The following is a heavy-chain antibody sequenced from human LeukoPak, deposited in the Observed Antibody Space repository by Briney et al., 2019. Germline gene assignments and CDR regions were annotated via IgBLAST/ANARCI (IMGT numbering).Heavy chain of an antibody. CDR3: ARQGTRSGQIDY. Sequence: PSETLSLTYTVSGGSISSSSYYWGWIRQPPGKGLEWIGSIYYSGSTYYNPSLKSRVTISVDTSKNQFSLKLSSVTAADTAVYYCARQGTRSGQIDYWGQGTLVTVSS. V-gene: IGHV4-39*01. CDR1: GGSISSSSYY. J-gene: IGHJ4*02. D-gene: IGHD6-19*01. CDR2: IYYSGST.